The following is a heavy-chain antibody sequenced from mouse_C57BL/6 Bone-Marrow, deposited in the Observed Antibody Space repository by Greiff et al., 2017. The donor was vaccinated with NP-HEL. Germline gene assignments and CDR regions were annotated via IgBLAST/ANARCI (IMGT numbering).Heavy chain of an antibody. CDR1: GFTFSDYG. Sequence: EVQVVESGGGLVKPGGSLKLSCAASGFTFSDYGMHWVRQAPEKGLEWVAYISSGSSTIYYADTVKGRFTFSRDNAKNTLFLQMTSLRSEDTAMYYCASYDGYHAYWGQGTLVTVSA. J-gene: IGHJ3*01. CDR3: ASYDGYHAY. V-gene: IGHV5-17*01. CDR2: ISSGSSTI. D-gene: IGHD2-3*01.